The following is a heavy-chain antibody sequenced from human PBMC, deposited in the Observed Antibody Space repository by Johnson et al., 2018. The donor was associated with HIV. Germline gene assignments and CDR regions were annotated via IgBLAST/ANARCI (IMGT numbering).Heavy chain of an antibody. V-gene: IGHV3-33*06. J-gene: IGHJ3*02. Sequence: QVQLVESGGGVVQPGRSLRLSCAASGFIFSNYAMHWVRQAPGKGLEWVAVIWYDGRNKYYEDSVKGRFTISRENAKNSLYLQMNSLRAGDTAGYYCEKASPPIMIVLVISAFDIWGQGTKFTVSS. CDR1: GFIFSNYA. CDR2: IWYDGRNK. D-gene: IGHD3-22*01. CDR3: EKASPPIMIVLVISAFDI.